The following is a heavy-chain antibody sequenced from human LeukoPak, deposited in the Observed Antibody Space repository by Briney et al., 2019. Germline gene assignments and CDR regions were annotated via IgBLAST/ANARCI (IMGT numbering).Heavy chain of an antibody. J-gene: IGHJ6*02. Sequence: SVKVSCEASGGTFSSYAISWVRQAPGQGLEWMGGIIPIFGTANYAQKFQGRVTITADESTSTAYMELSSLRSEDTAVYYCARDLSSGWYFGYYYYYGMDVWGQGTTVTVSS. CDR2: IIPIFGTA. CDR1: GGTFSSYA. D-gene: IGHD6-19*01. CDR3: ARDLSSGWYFGYYYYYGMDV. V-gene: IGHV1-69*13.